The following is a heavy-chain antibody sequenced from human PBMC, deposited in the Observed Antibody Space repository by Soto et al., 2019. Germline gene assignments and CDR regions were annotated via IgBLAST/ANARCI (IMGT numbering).Heavy chain of an antibody. CDR1: GYTFTGYY. J-gene: IGHJ6*02. D-gene: IGHD4-4*01. V-gene: IGHV1-2*02. Sequence: ASVKVSCKGSGYTFTGYYIHWVRQAPGQGLEWMGYINPNSGVRKFTQKFQGRVTLTRDTSISTAYLELTSLIYDDTAVYYCALSYSQTNIDDWAQGTTVTVSS. CDR2: INPNSGVR. CDR3: ALSYSQTNIDD.